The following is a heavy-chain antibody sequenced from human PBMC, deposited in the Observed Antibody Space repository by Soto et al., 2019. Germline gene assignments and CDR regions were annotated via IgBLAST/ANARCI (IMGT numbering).Heavy chain of an antibody. CDR1: GFTVSRYS. J-gene: IGHJ4*02. CDR3: AKDHENGDYSSGFDY. CDR2: ISSDRSNK. Sequence: VGSLRLSCADSGFTVSRYSMNWVREAPVNGLEWVAYISSDRSNKYYADSVKGRFTISRDNSKNTLYLQMNSLRAEDTAVYYCAKDHENGDYSSGFDYWGQGTLVTVSS. D-gene: IGHD3-22*01. V-gene: IGHV3-30*02.